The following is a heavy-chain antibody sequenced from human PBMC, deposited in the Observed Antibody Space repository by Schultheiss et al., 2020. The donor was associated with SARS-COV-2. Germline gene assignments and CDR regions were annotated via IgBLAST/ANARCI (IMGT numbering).Heavy chain of an antibody. V-gene: IGHV3-74*01. CDR2: INSDGSST. J-gene: IGHJ4*02. Sequence: GESLKISCAASGFTFSSYWMHWVRQAPVKGLVWVSRINSDGSSTSYADSVKGRFTISRDNSKNTLYLQMNSLRAEDTALYYCAKDREAMVRGVIDYWGQGTLVTVSS. D-gene: IGHD3-10*01. CDR1: GFTFSSYW. CDR3: AKDREAMVRGVIDY.